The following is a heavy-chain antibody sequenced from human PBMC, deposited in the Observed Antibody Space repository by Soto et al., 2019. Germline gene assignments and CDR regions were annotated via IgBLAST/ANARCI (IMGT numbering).Heavy chain of an antibody. V-gene: IGHV3-64*04. CDR3: AKPFGARYYFEY. CDR1: GFTFSSYA. Sequence: GGSLRLSCAPSGFTFSSYAMHWVRQAPGKGLEYVSAISSNGGSTYYADSVKGRFTISRDNSKNTLYLQMNSLRAEDTAVYYCAKPFGARYYFEYWGQGTLVTVSS. CDR2: ISSNGGST. J-gene: IGHJ4*02. D-gene: IGHD3-10*01.